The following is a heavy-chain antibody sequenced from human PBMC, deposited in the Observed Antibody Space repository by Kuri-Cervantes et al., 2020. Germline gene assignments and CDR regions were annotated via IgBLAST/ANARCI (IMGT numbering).Heavy chain of an antibody. CDR1: GFTFSSYW. CDR3: ARVRVGSGSSLYPLDY. D-gene: IGHD1-26*01. CDR2: INSDGSST. V-gene: IGHV3-74*01. J-gene: IGHJ4*02. Sequence: GESLKISCAASGFTFSSYWMHWVRQAPGKGLVWVSRINSDGSSTSYADPVKGRFTISRDNAKNTLYLQMNSLRAEDTAVYYCARVRVGSGSSLYPLDYWGQGTLVTVSS.